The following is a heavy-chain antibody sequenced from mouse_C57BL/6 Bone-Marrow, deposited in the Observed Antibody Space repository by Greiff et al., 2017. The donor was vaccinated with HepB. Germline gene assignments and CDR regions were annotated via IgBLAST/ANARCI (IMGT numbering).Heavy chain of an antibody. V-gene: IGHV1-53*01. CDR2: INPSNGGT. CDR1: GYTFTSYW. D-gene: IGHD2-4*01. J-gene: IGHJ1*03. Sequence: VQLQQSGTELVKPGASVKLSCKASGYTFTSYWMHWVKQRPGQGLEWIGNINPSNGGTNYNEKFKSKATLTVDKSSSTAYMQLSSLTSEDSAVYYCAREVDYDFYWYFDVWGTGTTVTVSS. CDR3: AREVDYDFYWYFDV.